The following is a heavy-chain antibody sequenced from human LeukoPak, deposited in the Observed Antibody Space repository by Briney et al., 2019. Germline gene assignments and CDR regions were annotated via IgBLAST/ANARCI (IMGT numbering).Heavy chain of an antibody. Sequence: ALVKVSCKASGYTFTGYYMHWVRQAPGQGLEWMGWINPNSGGTNYAQKFQGRDTMTRDTSISTAYMELSRLRSDDTAVYYCARDLCSSTSCYTDYWGQGTLVTVSS. D-gene: IGHD2-2*02. CDR2: INPNSGGT. CDR1: GYTFTGYY. CDR3: ARDLCSSTSCYTDY. J-gene: IGHJ4*02. V-gene: IGHV1-2*02.